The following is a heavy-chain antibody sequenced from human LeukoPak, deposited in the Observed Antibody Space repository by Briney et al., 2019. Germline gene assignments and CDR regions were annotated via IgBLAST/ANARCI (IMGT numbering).Heavy chain of an antibody. Sequence: GGSLRLSCAASGFTFDRFTIHWVRQTPGKGLEWVSLINRRGHTFYADSVKGRFTISRDNSRNSVFLQMSSLRPEDTALYHCAKEVDCPSDCLFFHSWGQGTLVTVSS. V-gene: IGHV3-43*01. CDR2: INRRGHT. CDR3: AKEVDCPSDCLFFHS. J-gene: IGHJ4*02. D-gene: IGHD2-21*02. CDR1: GFTFDRFT.